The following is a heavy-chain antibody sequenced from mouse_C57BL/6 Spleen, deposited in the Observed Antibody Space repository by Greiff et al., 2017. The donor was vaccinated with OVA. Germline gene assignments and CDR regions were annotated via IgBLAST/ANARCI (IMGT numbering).Heavy chain of an antibody. CDR3: ATRDYYGSSYEGWFAY. Sequence: VMLVESGPGLVAPSQSLSITCTVSGFSLTSYGVDWVRQPPGKGLEWLGVIWGGGSTNYNSALMSRLSTSKDNSKSQVFLKMNSLQTDDTAMYYCATRDYYGSSYEGWFAYWGKGTLVTVSA. CDR2: IWGGGST. CDR1: GFSLTSYG. J-gene: IGHJ3*01. D-gene: IGHD1-1*01. V-gene: IGHV2-9*01.